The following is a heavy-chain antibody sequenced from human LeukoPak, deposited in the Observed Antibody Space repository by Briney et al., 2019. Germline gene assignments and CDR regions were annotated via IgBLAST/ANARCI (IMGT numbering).Heavy chain of an antibody. D-gene: IGHD3-10*01. CDR3: ARLRGASHYDY. CDR1: GGSISSSGYY. CDR2: IYYSGSA. V-gene: IGHV4-39*07. Sequence: SETLSLTCTVSGGSISSSGYYWGWVRQPPGKGLEWIGSIYYSGSAYHNPSLESRVTISVDTSKNQFSLKLSSVTAADTAVYYCARLRGASHYDYWGQGTLVTVSS. J-gene: IGHJ4*01.